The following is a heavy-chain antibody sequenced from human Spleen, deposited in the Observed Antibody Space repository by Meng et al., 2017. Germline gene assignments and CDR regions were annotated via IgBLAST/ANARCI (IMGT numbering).Heavy chain of an antibody. CDR3: ARATAAGFDY. CDR2: INHSGST. J-gene: IGHJ4*02. D-gene: IGHD6-13*01. Sequence: QVPLQQWGAGLLKPSETLSLTCTVYGGSFSGFYWTWIRQPPGKGLEWIGEINHSGSTNYNPSLKSRVTISVDTSKNQFSLKLSSVTAADTAVYYCARATAAGFDYWGQGTLVTVSS. CDR1: GGSFSGFY. V-gene: IGHV4-34*01.